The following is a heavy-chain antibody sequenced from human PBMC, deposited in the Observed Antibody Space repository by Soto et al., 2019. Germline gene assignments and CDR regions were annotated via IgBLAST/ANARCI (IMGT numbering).Heavy chain of an antibody. Sequence: SVKVSCKASGVTFSSYAISWVRQAPVQGLEWMGWIIPIFGTANYAQKFQGRVTITADKSTSTAYMERSSLRSEDTAGYYCARSPMGVAVAGTLAAREGMFDYWGQGTLVTVSS. D-gene: IGHD6-19*01. V-gene: IGHV1-69*06. CDR2: IIPIFGTA. CDR3: ARSPMGVAVAGTLAAREGMFDY. J-gene: IGHJ4*02. CDR1: GVTFSSYA.